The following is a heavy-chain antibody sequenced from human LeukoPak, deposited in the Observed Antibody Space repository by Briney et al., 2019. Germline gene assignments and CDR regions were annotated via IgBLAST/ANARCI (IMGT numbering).Heavy chain of an antibody. V-gene: IGHV4-30-4*01. Sequence: PSETLSLTCTVSGGSISSGDYYWSWIRQPPGKGLEWIGYIYYSGSTYYNPSLKSRVTISVDTSKNQFSLKLSSVTAADTAVYYCARSLYDYVWGSYRYYFDYWGQGTLVTVSS. CDR2: IYYSGST. CDR3: ARSLYDYVWGSYRYYFDY. CDR1: GGSISSGDYY. J-gene: IGHJ4*02. D-gene: IGHD3-16*02.